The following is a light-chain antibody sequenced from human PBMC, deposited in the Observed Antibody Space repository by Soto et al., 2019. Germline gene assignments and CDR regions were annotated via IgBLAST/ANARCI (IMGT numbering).Light chain of an antibody. Sequence: IRFTQSPSSLSASVGDRVTITCRASQGISSYLAWYQQKPGKAPKLLIYAASSLHSGVPSRFSGSGSGTDFTLTISRLQPEDFATYYCQQRFSATPWTFGQGTKVDIK. CDR2: AAS. CDR1: QGISSY. CDR3: QQRFSATPWT. J-gene: IGKJ1*01. V-gene: IGKV1-39*01.